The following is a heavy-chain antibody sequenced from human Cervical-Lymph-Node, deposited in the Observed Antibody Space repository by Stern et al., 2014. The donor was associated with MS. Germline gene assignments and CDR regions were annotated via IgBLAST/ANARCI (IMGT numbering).Heavy chain of an antibody. CDR2: FIPLFGTT. J-gene: IGHJ6*02. D-gene: IGHD1-1*01. CDR3: ARDNDDNGMDV. V-gene: IGHV1-69*01. CDR1: GDTFINFG. Sequence: QVQLVQSGADVKKPGSSVKVSCTASGDTFINFGISWVRQAPGQGLEWMGGFIPLFGTTEYAQKFQVRVTISADESATTVYMELSGLRSEDTAVYYCARDNDDNGMDVWGQGTTVTVTS.